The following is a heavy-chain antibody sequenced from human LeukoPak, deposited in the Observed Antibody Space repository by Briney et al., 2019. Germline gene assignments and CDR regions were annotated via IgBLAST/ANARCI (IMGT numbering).Heavy chain of an antibody. J-gene: IGHJ4*02. Sequence: ASVKVSCKVSGYTLTELSMNWVRQAPGKGLEWMGGFDPEDGETIYAQKFQGRVTMTEDTSTDTAYMELSSLRSEDTAVYYCATAPILAYLYSSGWYTPFDYWGQGTLVTVSS. CDR1: GYTLTELS. V-gene: IGHV1-24*01. D-gene: IGHD6-19*01. CDR3: ATAPILAYLYSSGWYTPFDY. CDR2: FDPEDGET.